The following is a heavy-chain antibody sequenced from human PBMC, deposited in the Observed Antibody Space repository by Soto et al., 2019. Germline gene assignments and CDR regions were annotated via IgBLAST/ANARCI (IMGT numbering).Heavy chain of an antibody. CDR2: ISYDGSNK. D-gene: IGHD3-10*01. CDR1: GFTFSSYA. Sequence: PGGSLRLSCAASGFTFSSYAMHWVRQAPGKGLEWVAVISYDGSNKYYADSVKGRFTISRDNSKNALYLQMNSLRAEDTAVYYCARPRGFTVRLDVWGQGTTVTVSS. J-gene: IGHJ6*02. CDR3: ARPRGFTVRLDV. V-gene: IGHV3-30-3*01.